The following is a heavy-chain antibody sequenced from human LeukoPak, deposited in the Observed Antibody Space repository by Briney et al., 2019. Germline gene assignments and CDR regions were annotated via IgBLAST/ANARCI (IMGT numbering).Heavy chain of an antibody. D-gene: IGHD3-9*01. CDR3: AKANEILTGYYGMDV. CDR1: GFTFDDYA. J-gene: IGHJ6*04. Sequence: TGGSLRFSCAASGFTFDDYAMHWVRQAPGKGLEWVSLISWDGGSTYYADSVKGRFTISRDNSKNSLYLQMNSLRADDTALYYCAKANEILTGYYGMDVWGKGTTVTVSS. V-gene: IGHV3-43D*04. CDR2: ISWDGGST.